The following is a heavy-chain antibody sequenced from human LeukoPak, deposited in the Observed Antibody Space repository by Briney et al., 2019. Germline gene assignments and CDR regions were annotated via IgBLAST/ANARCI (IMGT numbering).Heavy chain of an antibody. Sequence: PGGSLRLSCAASGFTFSSYWMHWVRQAPGKGLVWVSRINSDGSSTSYADSVKGRFTISRDNAKNTLYLQMNSLRAEDTAVYYCAGGYYYDSSGYFAGVCWGQGTLVTVSS. V-gene: IGHV3-74*01. CDR2: INSDGSST. CDR1: GFTFSSYW. J-gene: IGHJ4*02. CDR3: AGGYYYDSSGYFAGVC. D-gene: IGHD3-22*01.